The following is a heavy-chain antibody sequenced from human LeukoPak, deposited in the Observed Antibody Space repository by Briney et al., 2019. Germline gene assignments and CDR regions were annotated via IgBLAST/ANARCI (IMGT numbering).Heavy chain of an antibody. CDR1: GFTFSSYG. CDR2: IWYDGSNK. D-gene: IGHD2-2*01. CDR3: AIAFSARWGIVVVPAAFDY. V-gene: IGHV3-33*01. J-gene: IGHJ4*02. Sequence: GGSLRLSCAASGFTFSSYGMNWVRQAPGKGLEWVAVIWYDGSNKYYADSVKGRFTISRDNSKNTLYLQMNSLRAEDTAVYYCAIAFSARWGIVVVPAAFDYWGQGTLVTVSS.